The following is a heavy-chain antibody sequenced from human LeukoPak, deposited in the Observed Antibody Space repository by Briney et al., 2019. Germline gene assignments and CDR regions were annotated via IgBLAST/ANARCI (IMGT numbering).Heavy chain of an antibody. Sequence: PGGSLRLSCAASGFTFSSYGMSWVRQAPGKGLEWVSGISGSGRSTFYADSVKGRFTISRDNSKNMLYVQMKSLRAEDTAVYYCARDSVNSGILGWGQGTLVTVSS. D-gene: IGHD1-1*01. V-gene: IGHV3-23*01. CDR3: ARDSVNSGILG. J-gene: IGHJ4*02. CDR1: GFTFSSYG. CDR2: ISGSGRST.